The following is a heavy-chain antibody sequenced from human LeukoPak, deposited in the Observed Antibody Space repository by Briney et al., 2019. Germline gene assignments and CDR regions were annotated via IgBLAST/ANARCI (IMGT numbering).Heavy chain of an antibody. J-gene: IGHJ2*01. D-gene: IGHD3-16*01. CDR1: GDSISSGSYS. V-gene: IGHV4-39*01. Sequence: SETLSLTCTVSGDSISSGSYSWDWIRQPPGKGLEWIGSTYYGGNTYHNPSLKSRVTISVDTSKNQFSLKLSSVTAADTAVYYCARHRGGLPELNWYLDLWGRGTLVTVSS. CDR3: ARHRGGLPELNWYLDL. CDR2: TYYGGNT.